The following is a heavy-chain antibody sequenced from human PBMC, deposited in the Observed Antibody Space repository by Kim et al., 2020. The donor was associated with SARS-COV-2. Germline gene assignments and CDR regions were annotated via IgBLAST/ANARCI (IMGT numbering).Heavy chain of an antibody. CDR1: GGSISSSSYY. CDR3: ARETPHHRDDPITVTMGMDV. D-gene: IGHD4-17*01. Sequence: SETLSLTCTVSGGSISSSSYYWGWIRQPPGKGLEWIGSIYYSGSTYYNPSLKSRVTISVDTSKNQFSLKLSSVTAADTAVYYCARETPHHRDDPITVTMGMDVWGQGTTVTVSS. J-gene: IGHJ6*02. CDR2: IYYSGST. V-gene: IGHV4-39*07.